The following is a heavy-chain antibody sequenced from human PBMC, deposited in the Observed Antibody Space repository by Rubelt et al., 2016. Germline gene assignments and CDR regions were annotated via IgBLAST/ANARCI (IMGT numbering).Heavy chain of an antibody. CDR3: AKGLSSSWYYFDY. D-gene: IGHD6-13*01. J-gene: IGHJ4*02. Sequence: EVQLVESGGGLIQPGRSLRLSCTASGFTFGDYTMSWFRQAPGKGLEWVSTSSGSSGNTYYANSVKGRFTISRDNSKNTLYLQMNCWRADDTAVYYCAKGLSSSWYYFDYWGQGTLVTVSS. CDR1: GFTFGDYT. CDR2: SSGSSGNT. V-gene: IGHV3-23*04.